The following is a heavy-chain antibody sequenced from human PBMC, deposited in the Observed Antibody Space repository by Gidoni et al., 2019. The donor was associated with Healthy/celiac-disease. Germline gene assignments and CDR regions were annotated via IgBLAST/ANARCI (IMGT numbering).Heavy chain of an antibody. CDR1: GFSLSTSGMR. D-gene: IGHD6-13*01. Sequence: QVTLKESGPALVKPTQTLTLTCPSPGFSLSTSGMRVSWIRQPPGKALEWLARIDWDDDKFYSTSLKTRLTISKDTSKNQVVLTMTNMDPVDTATYYCARMQQRDYFDYWGQGTLVTVSS. CDR2: IDWDDDK. V-gene: IGHV2-70*04. J-gene: IGHJ4*02. CDR3: ARMQQRDYFDY.